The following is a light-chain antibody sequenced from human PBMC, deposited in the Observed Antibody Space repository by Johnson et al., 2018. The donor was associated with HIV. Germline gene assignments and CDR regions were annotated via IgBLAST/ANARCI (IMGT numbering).Light chain of an antibody. Sequence: QSVLTQPPSVSAAPGQKVTISCSGNISNIGNNYVSWYQQLPGTAPKLLIYENNKRPSGIPDRFSGSKSGASATLGITGLQPGDEADYYCGVWDASLSPHYVFGTGTTITVL. CDR3: GVWDASLSPHYV. J-gene: IGLJ1*01. V-gene: IGLV1-51*02. CDR2: ENN. CDR1: ISNIGNNY.